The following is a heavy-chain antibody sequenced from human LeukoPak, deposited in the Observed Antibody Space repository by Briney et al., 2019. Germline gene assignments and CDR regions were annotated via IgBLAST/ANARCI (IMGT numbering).Heavy chain of an antibody. V-gene: IGHV4-59*11. Sequence: SETLSLTCSVSGGPISGHYWSWIRQPPGKGLEWIGYIYYTGSTNYNPSLKSRVTISVDTSKNQFSLNLSSVTAADTAVYYCARGVAAAPVWYFDLWGRGTLVTVSS. J-gene: IGHJ2*01. D-gene: IGHD6-13*01. CDR1: GGPISGHY. CDR2: IYYTGST. CDR3: ARGVAAAPVWYFDL.